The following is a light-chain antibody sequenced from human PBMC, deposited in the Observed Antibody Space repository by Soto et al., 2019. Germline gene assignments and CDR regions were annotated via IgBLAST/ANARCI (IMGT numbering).Light chain of an antibody. CDR3: SSFTRSVTYV. J-gene: IGLJ1*01. CDR1: SSDIGGLNY. Sequence: QSVLTQPASVSGSPGQSITISCTGTSSDIGGLNYVSWYQHHPGRAPKLLIYDVSNRPSGVSDRFSASKSGNTASLTISGLQAEDEADYYCSSFTRSVTYVFGAGTKLTVL. CDR2: DVS. V-gene: IGLV2-14*03.